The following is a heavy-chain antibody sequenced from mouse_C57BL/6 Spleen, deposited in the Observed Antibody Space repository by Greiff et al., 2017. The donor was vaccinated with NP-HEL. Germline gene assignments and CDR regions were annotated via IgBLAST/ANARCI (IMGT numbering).Heavy chain of an antibody. CDR2: ISNLAYSI. CDR1: GFTFSDYG. CDR3: ARRGDYYGSSYAIDY. V-gene: IGHV5-15*01. J-gene: IGHJ4*01. D-gene: IGHD1-1*01. Sequence: EVKLMESGGGLVQPGGSLKLSCAASGFTFSDYGMAWVRQAPRKGPEWVAFISNLAYSIYYADTVTGRFTISRENAKNTLYLEMSSLRSEDTAMYYCARRGDYYGSSYAIDYWGQGTSVTVSS.